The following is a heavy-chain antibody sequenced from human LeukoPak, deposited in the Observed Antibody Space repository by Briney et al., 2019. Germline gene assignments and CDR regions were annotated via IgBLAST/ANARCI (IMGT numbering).Heavy chain of an antibody. V-gene: IGHV3-30*18. CDR1: GFTFSSYG. Sequence: GRSLRFSCAASGFTFSSYGMHWVRQAPGKGLEWVAVISYDGSNKYYADSVKGRFTISRDNSKNTLYLQMNSLRAEDTAVYYCAKEGPTALGVPAHYGMDVWGKGTTVTVSS. J-gene: IGHJ6*04. CDR3: AKEGPTALGVPAHYGMDV. CDR2: ISYDGSNK. D-gene: IGHD2-2*01.